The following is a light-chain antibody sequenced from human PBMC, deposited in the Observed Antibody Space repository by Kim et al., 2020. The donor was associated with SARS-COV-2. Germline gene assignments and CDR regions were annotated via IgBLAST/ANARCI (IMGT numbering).Light chain of an antibody. J-gene: IGKJ2*01. CDR2: DAS. CDR1: QSVSSY. Sequence: SLSPGARATLSCRASQSVSSYLAWYQHKPGQAPRLLISDASNRATGIPARFSGSGSGTDSILTISSLEPEDFAVYYCHQRNYWPYTFGQGTKLEI. CDR3: HQRNYWPYT. V-gene: IGKV3-11*01.